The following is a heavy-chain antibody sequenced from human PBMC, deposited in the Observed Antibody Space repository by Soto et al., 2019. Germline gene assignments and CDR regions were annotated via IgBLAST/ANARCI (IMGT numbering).Heavy chain of an antibody. CDR2: INDDGRER. CDR3: AREFYGYYTYGPGDY. CDR1: GFMFGVYW. V-gene: IGHV3-7*01. D-gene: IGHD3-3*01. J-gene: IGHJ4*02. Sequence: EAQLVESGGGLVQPGGSLRLSCEASGFMFGVYWMSWVRQAPGKGLEWVANINDDGRERKYVDSVKGRFTISRDTPNNLLFLQMNSLRDEDTAVYYCAREFYGYYTYGPGDYWGQGTLVAVSS.